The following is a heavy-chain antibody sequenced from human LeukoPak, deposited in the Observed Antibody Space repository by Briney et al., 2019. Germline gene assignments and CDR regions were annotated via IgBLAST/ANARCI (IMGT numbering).Heavy chain of an antibody. CDR3: ARQEAYNYYMDV. Sequence: GGSLRLSCAASGFTFSSYAMSWVRQAPGKGLEWVANIKQDGSETYYVDSVKGRFTISRDNAKNSLYLQMNSLGVDDTAVYYCARQEAYNYYMDVWGKGTTVTVSS. CDR2: IKQDGSET. V-gene: IGHV3-7*01. CDR1: GFTFSSYA. J-gene: IGHJ6*03.